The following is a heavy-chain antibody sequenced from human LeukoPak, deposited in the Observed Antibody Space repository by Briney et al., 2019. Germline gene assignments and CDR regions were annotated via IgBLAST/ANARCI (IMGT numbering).Heavy chain of an antibody. D-gene: IGHD6-19*01. CDR3: ARGGIAVAGSYYYGMDV. CDR1: GGSISSSSYY. J-gene: IGHJ6*02. Sequence: SETLSLTCTVSGGSISSSSYYWGWIRQPLGKGLEWIGSIYYSGSTYYNPSLKSRVTISVDTSKNQFSLKLSSVTAADTAVYYCARGGIAVAGSYYYGMDVWGQGTTVTVSS. V-gene: IGHV4-39*07. CDR2: IYYSGST.